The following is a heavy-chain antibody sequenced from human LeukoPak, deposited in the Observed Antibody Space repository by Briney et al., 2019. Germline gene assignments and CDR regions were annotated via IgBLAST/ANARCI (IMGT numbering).Heavy chain of an antibody. Sequence: GRSLRLSCAASGFTFSSYAMHWVRQAPGKGLEWVAVISYDGSNKYYADSVKGRFSISRDNSKNTLYLQMNSLRGEDTAVYYCARELQQWTSGGMYYGMDVWGQGTTVTVSS. J-gene: IGHJ6*02. V-gene: IGHV3-30*04. CDR1: GFTFSSYA. D-gene: IGHD6-19*01. CDR3: ARELQQWTSGGMYYGMDV. CDR2: ISYDGSNK.